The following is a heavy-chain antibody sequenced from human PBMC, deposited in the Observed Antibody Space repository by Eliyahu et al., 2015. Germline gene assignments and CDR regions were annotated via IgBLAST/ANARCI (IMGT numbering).Heavy chain of an antibody. CDR3: ARGPPQTTVSYYFDY. D-gene: IGHD4-17*01. J-gene: IGHJ4*02. V-gene: IGHV1-69*01. CDR2: IIPIFGTA. CDR1: GGTFSXYA. Sequence: QVRLVQSGAEVKKPGSSVKVSCXASGGTFSXYAISWVRQAPGQGLEWMGGIIPIFGTANYAQKFQGRVTITADESTSTAYMELSSLRSEDTAVYYCARGPPQTTVSYYFDYWGQGTLVTVSS.